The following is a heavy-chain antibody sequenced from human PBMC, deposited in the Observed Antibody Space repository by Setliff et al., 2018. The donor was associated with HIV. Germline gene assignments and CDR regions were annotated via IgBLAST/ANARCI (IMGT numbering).Heavy chain of an antibody. CDR1: GYTFTSYG. CDR3: ARDTNLMYDSSGYYPYAFDY. V-gene: IGHV1-18*01. D-gene: IGHD3-22*01. CDR2: ISAYKGNT. Sequence: ASVKVSCKASGYTFTSYGISWVRQAPGQGLEWMGWISAYKGNTSYAQKLQGRVTMTTDTSTSTDYMELRSQRSDDPAVYYCARDTNLMYDSSGYYPYAFDYWGQGSLVTSPQ. J-gene: IGHJ4*02.